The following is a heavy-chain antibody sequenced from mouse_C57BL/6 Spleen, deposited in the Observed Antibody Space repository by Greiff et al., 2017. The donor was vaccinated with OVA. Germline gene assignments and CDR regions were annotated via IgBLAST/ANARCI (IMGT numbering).Heavy chain of an antibody. Sequence: EVKLMESGGGLVKPGGSLKLSCAASGFTFSDYGMHWVRQAPEKGLEWVAYISSGSSTIYYADTVKGRFTISRDNAKNTLCLQMTSLRSEDTAMYYCARQKGYNFDYWGQGTTLTVSS. CDR1: GFTFSDYG. D-gene: IGHD3-1*01. J-gene: IGHJ2*01. CDR2: ISSGSSTI. V-gene: IGHV5-17*01. CDR3: ARQKGYNFDY.